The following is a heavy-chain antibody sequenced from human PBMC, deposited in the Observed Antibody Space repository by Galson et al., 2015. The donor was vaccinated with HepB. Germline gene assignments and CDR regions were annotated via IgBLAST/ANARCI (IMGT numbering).Heavy chain of an antibody. D-gene: IGHD3-3*01. V-gene: IGHV3-23*01. CDR3: AKDPHPNYYDFWSGYSYYFDY. Sequence: GLEWVSAISDSGSSTYYADSVKGRFTISRDNSKTTLYLQMNSLRAEDTAVYYCAKDPHPNYYDFWSGYSYYFDYWGQGTLVTVSS. J-gene: IGHJ4*02. CDR2: ISDSGSST.